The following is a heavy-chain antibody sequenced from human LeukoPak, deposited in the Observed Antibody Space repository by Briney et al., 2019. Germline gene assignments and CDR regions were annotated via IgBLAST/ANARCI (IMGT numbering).Heavy chain of an antibody. V-gene: IGHV1-2*02. D-gene: IGHD4-23*01. J-gene: IGHJ3*02. Sequence: ASVKVSCEASGYTFTGYYMHWVRQAPGQGLEWMGWINPNSGGTNYAQKFQGRVTMTRDTSISTAYMELSRLRSDDTAVYYCACSTTVVEAFDIWGQGTMVTVSS. CDR3: ACSTTVVEAFDI. CDR2: INPNSGGT. CDR1: GYTFTGYY.